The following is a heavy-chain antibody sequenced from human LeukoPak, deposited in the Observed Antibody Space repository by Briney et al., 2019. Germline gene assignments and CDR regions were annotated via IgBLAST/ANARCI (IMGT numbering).Heavy chain of an antibody. CDR1: GSTFSSYT. Sequence: SVKVSCKASGSTFSSYTISWVRQAPGQGLEWMGRIIPILGIANYAQKFQGRVTITADKSTSTAYMELSSLRSEDTAVYYCATLGYCTNGVCPWSSGWFDAFDIWGQGTMVTVSS. V-gene: IGHV1-69*02. CDR2: IIPILGIA. D-gene: IGHD2-8*01. CDR3: ATLGYCTNGVCPWSSGWFDAFDI. J-gene: IGHJ3*02.